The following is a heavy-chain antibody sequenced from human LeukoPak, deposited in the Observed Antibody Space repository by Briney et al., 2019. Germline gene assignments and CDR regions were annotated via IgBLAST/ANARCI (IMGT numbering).Heavy chain of an antibody. CDR1: GFTFGDYA. CDR3: TRDTPYDSSGYYYSFYYYYYYMDV. V-gene: IGHV3-49*04. J-gene: IGHJ6*03. D-gene: IGHD3-22*01. CDR2: IRSKAYGGTT. Sequence: GRSLRLSCTASGFTFGDYAMSWVRQAPGKGLEWVGFIRSKAYGGTTEYAASVKGRFTISRDDSKSIAYLRMNSLKTEDTAVYYCTRDTPYDSSGYYYSFYYYYYYMDVWGKGTTVTVSS.